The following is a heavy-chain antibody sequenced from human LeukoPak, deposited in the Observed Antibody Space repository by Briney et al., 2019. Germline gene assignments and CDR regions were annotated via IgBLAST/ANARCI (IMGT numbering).Heavy chain of an antibody. CDR3: ARDQEGYYDSSGYVDY. Sequence: ASVKVSCKASGYTFTSYYMHWVRPAPGQGLEWMGIINPSGGSTTYAQKFQGRVTMTRDTSTSTVYMELSSLRSEDTAVYYCARDQEGYYDSSGYVDYWGQGTLVTVSS. CDR2: INPSGGST. D-gene: IGHD3-22*01. J-gene: IGHJ4*02. V-gene: IGHV1-46*01. CDR1: GYTFTSYY.